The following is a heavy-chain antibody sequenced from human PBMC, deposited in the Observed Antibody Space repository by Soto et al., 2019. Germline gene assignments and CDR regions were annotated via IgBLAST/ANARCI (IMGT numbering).Heavy chain of an antibody. CDR3: AREAQEQLVSENWFDP. CDR2: IWYDGSNK. D-gene: IGHD6-13*01. Sequence: SGGSLSLSCAASGFTFSSYGMHWVRQAPGKGLEWVAVIWYDGSNKYYADSVKGRFTISRDNSKNTLYLQMNSLRAEDTAVYYCAREAQEQLVSENWFDPWGQGTLVTVSS. J-gene: IGHJ5*02. CDR1: GFTFSSYG. V-gene: IGHV3-33*01.